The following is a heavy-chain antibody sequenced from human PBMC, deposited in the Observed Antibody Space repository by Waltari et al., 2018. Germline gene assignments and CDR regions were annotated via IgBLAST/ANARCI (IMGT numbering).Heavy chain of an antibody. Sequence: EVQLVESGGGLIQPGGSLRLSCAASGFTVSSNYMSWVRQAPGKGLEWVSVIYSGGSTYYADSVKGRFTISRDNSKNTLYLQMNSLRAEDTAVYYCATTHRGYSYDYYYYYGMDVWGQGTTVTVSS. J-gene: IGHJ6*02. D-gene: IGHD5-18*01. CDR2: IYSGGST. CDR1: GFTVSSNY. CDR3: ATTHRGYSYDYYYYYGMDV. V-gene: IGHV3-53*01.